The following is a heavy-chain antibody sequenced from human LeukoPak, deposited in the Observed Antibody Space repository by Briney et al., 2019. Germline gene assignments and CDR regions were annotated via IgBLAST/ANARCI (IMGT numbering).Heavy chain of an antibody. J-gene: IGHJ4*02. D-gene: IGHD2-2*02. CDR3: ASQRGYCSSTSCYSGLDY. CDR1: GYSISSGYY. Sequence: SETLSLTCAVSGYSISSGYYWGWIRQPPGKGLEWIGSMYHSGSTYYNPSLKSRVTISVDTSKNQFSLKLSSVTAADTAVYYCASQRGYCSSTSCYSGLDYWGQGTLVTVSS. CDR2: MYHSGST. V-gene: IGHV4-38-2*01.